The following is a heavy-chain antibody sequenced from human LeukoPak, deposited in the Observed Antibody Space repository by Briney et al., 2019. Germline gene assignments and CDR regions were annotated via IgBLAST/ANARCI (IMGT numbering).Heavy chain of an antibody. CDR3: VKTARLADY. D-gene: IGHD6-6*01. V-gene: IGHV3-7*01. J-gene: IGHJ4*02. Sequence: PGGSLRLSCAASGFTFSSYWMSWVRQAPGKGLEWVANIKQDGSEKYYVDSVKGRFTISRDNAKNSVYLQMNNLRAEDTAVYYCVKTARLADYWGQGTVVTVSS. CDR2: IKQDGSEK. CDR1: GFTFSSYW.